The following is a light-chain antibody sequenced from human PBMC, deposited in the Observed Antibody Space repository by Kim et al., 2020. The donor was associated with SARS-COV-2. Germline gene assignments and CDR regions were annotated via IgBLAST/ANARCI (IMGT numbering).Light chain of an antibody. J-gene: IGLJ2*01. V-gene: IGLV1-44*01. CDR2: SNN. Sequence: QSVLTQPPSASGTPGQRVTISCSGSTSNIGTNFVNWYQQFPGTAPRLLIYSNNQRPSGVPDRFSGSKSGTSASLAISGLQAEDGADYYCSSYTSSGTLVFGGGTQVTVL. CDR1: TSNIGTNF. CDR3: SSYTSSGTLV.